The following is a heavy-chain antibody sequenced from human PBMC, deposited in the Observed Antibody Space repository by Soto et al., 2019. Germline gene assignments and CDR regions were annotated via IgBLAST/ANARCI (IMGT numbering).Heavy chain of an antibody. CDR2: IYYSGST. CDR3: ARGSKQLAPNWFDP. D-gene: IGHD1-1*01. CDR1: GGSISSGDYY. V-gene: IGHV4-30-4*02. J-gene: IGHJ5*02. Sequence: SETLSLTCTVSGGSISSGDYYWSWIRQPPGKGLEWIGYIYYSGSTYYNPSLKSRVTISVDTSKNQFSLKLSSVTAADTAVYYCARGSKQLAPNWFDPWGQGTLVTVS.